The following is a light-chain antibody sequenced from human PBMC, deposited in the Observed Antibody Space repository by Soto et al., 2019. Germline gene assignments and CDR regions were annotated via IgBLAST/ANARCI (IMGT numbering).Light chain of an antibody. V-gene: IGKV3-15*01. CDR3: QQYHNWPPYT. CDR2: GAS. CDR1: QSVSTN. Sequence: EIVMTQSPATLSVSPGERATVSCRASQSVSTNLAWYQQKPGQAPRLLMYGASTRATGIPARFSGSGSGTEFTLTISSLQSEDFAVYYCQQYHNWPPYTFGQGTKLEIK. J-gene: IGKJ2*01.